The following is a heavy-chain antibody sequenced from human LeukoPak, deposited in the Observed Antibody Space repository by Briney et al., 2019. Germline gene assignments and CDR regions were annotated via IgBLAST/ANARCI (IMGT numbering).Heavy chain of an antibody. CDR3: ARDPSGYTHYYYYYYGMDV. CDR1: GFSFRNYW. D-gene: IGHD3-22*01. J-gene: IGHJ6*02. Sequence: GGSLRLSCVISGFSFRNYWMHWVRQAPGRGRVWVSRLNSDETSATYADSVKGRFTISSHTAKTTLYLDMNSLRAEDTAVYYCARDPSGYTHYYYYYYGMDVWGQGTTVTVSS. V-gene: IGHV3-74*03. CDR2: LNSDETSA.